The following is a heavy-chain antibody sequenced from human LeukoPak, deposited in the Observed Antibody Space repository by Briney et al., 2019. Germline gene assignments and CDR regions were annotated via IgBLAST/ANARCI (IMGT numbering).Heavy chain of an antibody. J-gene: IGHJ3*02. CDR3: AKPQVGAILHAFDI. CDR1: GFTFSSCA. CDR2: ITGSGGST. V-gene: IGHV3-23*01. Sequence: GGSLRLSCAASGFTFSSCAMNWVRQAPGKGLERVSAITGSGGSTYYADSVKGRFTISRDNSKNTLYLQMNSLRAEDTAVYYCAKPQVGAILHAFDIWGQGTMVTVSS. D-gene: IGHD1-26*01.